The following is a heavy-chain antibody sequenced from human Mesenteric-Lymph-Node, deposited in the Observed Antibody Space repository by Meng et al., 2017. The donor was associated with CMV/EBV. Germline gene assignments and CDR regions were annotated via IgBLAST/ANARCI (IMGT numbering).Heavy chain of an antibody. Sequence: YAMHWVRQAPGQRLEWMGWINDGNGNTKYSQKFQGRVTITRDTSASTAYMELSSLRSEDTAVYYCARDGAESSGGWGGYYYYYGMDVWGQGTTVTVSS. CDR2: INDGNGNT. V-gene: IGHV1-3*01. CDR1: YA. J-gene: IGHJ6*02. CDR3: ARDGAESSGGWGGYYYYYGMDV. D-gene: IGHD6-19*01.